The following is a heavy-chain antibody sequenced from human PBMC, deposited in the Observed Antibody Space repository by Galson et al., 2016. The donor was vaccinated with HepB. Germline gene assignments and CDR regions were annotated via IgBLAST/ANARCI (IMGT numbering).Heavy chain of an antibody. J-gene: IGHJ4*02. CDR1: GFSFSHYW. D-gene: IGHD3-16*01. V-gene: IGHV3-7*01. Sequence: SPRLSCAASGFSFSHYWMTWVRQGPMKGLEWVASLNQDSSEKHYVDSVEGRFTISRDNARNSVFLQMNSLRAEDTATYFCARDRGVLIGTTWYPSFDSWGQGTLVTVSS. CDR3: ARDRGVLIGTTWYPSFDS. CDR2: LNQDSSEK.